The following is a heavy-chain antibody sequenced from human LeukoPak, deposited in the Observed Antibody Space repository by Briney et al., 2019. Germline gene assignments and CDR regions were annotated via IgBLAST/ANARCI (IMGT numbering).Heavy chain of an antibody. D-gene: IGHD6-6*01. Sequence: GGSQRLSCAASGLTLDDYGMSWVRQAPGKGLEWVSGINWNGGSTGYADSVKGRFTISRDNAKNSLYLQMNSLRAEDTALYYCAREGYSSSSSDYWGQGTLVTVSS. CDR2: INWNGGST. V-gene: IGHV3-20*04. CDR3: AREGYSSSSSDY. CDR1: GLTLDDYG. J-gene: IGHJ4*02.